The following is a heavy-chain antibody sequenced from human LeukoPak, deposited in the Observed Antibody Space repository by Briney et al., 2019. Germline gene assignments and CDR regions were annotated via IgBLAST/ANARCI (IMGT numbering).Heavy chain of an antibody. D-gene: IGHD6-25*01. J-gene: IGHJ4*02. CDR1: GFSLSSYF. V-gene: IGHV3-11*04. CDR2: ITNTGRST. CDR3: ARGASGNYHVFDS. Sequence: PGGSLRLSCEASGFSLSSYFMSWIRQAPGKGLEWVSYITNTGRSTNYADAVKGRFTISRDNAKQSVYLEMTDLRAEDTADYYCARGASGNYHVFDSWGQGTLVTVSS.